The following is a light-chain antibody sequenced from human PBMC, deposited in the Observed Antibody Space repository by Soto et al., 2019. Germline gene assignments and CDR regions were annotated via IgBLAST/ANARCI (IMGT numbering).Light chain of an antibody. Sequence: IQLTQSPSSLSASVGDRVTITCRASQGISSYLAWYQQKPGKAPKLLIYASSNLHTGVPSRFSGSASGTDFTLTISSLQPEDSATYYCQQTYSNPRTFGQGTKVDIK. V-gene: IGKV1-39*01. CDR3: QQTYSNPRT. J-gene: IGKJ1*01. CDR1: QGISSY. CDR2: ASS.